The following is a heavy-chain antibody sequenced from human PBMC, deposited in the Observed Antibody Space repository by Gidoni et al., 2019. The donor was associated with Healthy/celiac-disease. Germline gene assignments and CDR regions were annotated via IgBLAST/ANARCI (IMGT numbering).Heavy chain of an antibody. Sequence: QVQLVQSGAEVKKHGASVKVSCKASGYTFTSYGISWVRQAPGQGLELMGWISAYNGNTNDAQKLQGRVTMTTDTSTSTAYMELRSLRSDDTAVYYCARDSRDILTGYTRADYWGQGTLVTVSS. D-gene: IGHD3-9*01. CDR2: ISAYNGNT. CDR1: GYTFTSYG. CDR3: ARDSRDILTGYTRADY. J-gene: IGHJ4*02. V-gene: IGHV1-18*04.